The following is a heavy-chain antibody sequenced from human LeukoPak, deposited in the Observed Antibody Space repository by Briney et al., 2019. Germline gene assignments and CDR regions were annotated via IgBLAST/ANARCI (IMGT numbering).Heavy chain of an antibody. CDR1: GYTFTGYY. V-gene: IGHV1-2*04. D-gene: IGHD6-13*01. CDR3: ATSTEAGTWLDY. J-gene: IGHJ4*02. Sequence: ASVKVSCKASGYTFTGYYMHWVRQAPGQGLEWMGWINPNSGGTNYAQKFQGWVTMTRDTSISTAYMELSRLRSDDTAVYYCATSTEAGTWLDYWGQGTLVTVSS. CDR2: INPNSGGT.